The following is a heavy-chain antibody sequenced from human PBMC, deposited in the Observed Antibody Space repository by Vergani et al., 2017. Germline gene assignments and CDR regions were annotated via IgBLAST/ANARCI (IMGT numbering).Heavy chain of an antibody. CDR2: INWNSDSI. J-gene: IGHJ4*02. Sequence: EVQLVESGGGLVQPGRSLRLSCAASGFTFDDYAMHWVRQAPGKGLEWVSGINWNSDSIAYADSVKGRFTISRDNAKNSLYLQMNSLRADDTALYYCARDIRFYYDTRDYSYYFDSWGQGTLVTVSS. CDR1: GFTFDDYA. CDR3: ARDIRFYYDTRDYSYYFDS. V-gene: IGHV3-9*01. D-gene: IGHD3-22*01.